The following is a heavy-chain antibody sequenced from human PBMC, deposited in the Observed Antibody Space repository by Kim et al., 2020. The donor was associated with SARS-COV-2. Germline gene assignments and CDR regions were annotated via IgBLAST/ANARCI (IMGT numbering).Heavy chain of an antibody. CDR2: IYYSGST. Sequence: SETLSLTCTVSGGSISSGDYYWSWIRQPPGKGLEWIGYIYYSGSTYYNPSLKSRVTISVDTSKNQFSLKLSSVTAADTAVYYCARVRITMVRGDHFDYWGQGTLVTVSS. D-gene: IGHD3-10*01. J-gene: IGHJ4*02. CDR3: ARVRITMVRGDHFDY. CDR1: GGSISSGDYY. V-gene: IGHV4-30-4*01.